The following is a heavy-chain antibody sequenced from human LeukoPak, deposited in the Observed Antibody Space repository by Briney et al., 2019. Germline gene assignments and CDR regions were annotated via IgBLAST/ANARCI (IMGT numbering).Heavy chain of an antibody. Sequence: ASVKVSCKASGGTFSSYAISWVRQAPGQGLEWMGGIIPIFGTANYAQKFQGRVTITTDESTSTAYMELSSLRSEGTAVYYCAVYYYDSSGYYYNYFDYWGQGTLVTVSS. CDR1: GGTFSSYA. D-gene: IGHD3-22*01. CDR3: AVYYYDSSGYYYNYFDY. V-gene: IGHV1-69*05. J-gene: IGHJ4*02. CDR2: IIPIFGTA.